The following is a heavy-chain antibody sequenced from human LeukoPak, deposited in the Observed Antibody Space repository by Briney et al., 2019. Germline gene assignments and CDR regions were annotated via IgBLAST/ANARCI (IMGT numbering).Heavy chain of an antibody. V-gene: IGHV3-48*04. J-gene: IGHJ4*02. Sequence: GGSLRLSCAASGFTFSSYAMSWVRQAPGKGLEWISYISFSSDMIYYADSVKGRFTISRDNAKNSLYLQMNSRRAEDTAVYYCARVPVASDGTCFDSWGQGTLVIVSS. CDR3: ARVPVASDGTCFDS. CDR2: ISFSSDMI. D-gene: IGHD6-13*01. CDR1: GFTFSSYA.